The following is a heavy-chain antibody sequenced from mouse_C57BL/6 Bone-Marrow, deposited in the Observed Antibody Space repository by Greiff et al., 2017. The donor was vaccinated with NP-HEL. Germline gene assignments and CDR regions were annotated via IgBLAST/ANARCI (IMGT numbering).Heavy chain of an antibody. CDR1: GYTFTSYW. D-gene: IGHD1-1*01. CDR2: IDPNSGGT. Sequence: QVQLKQPGAELVKPGASVKLSCKASGYTFTSYWMHWVKQRPGRGLEWIGRIDPNSGGTKYNEKFKSKATLTVDKPSSTAYMQLSSLTSEDSAVYYCARTLGYYGSSYGYFDVWGTGTTVTVSS. CDR3: ARTLGYYGSSYGYFDV. J-gene: IGHJ1*03. V-gene: IGHV1-72*01.